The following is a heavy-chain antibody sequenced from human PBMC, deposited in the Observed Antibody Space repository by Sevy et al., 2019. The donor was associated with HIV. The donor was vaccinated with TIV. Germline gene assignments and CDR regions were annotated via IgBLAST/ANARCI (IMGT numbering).Heavy chain of an antibody. CDR2: ISSSSSTI. D-gene: IGHD2-15*01. CDR1: GFTFSSYS. J-gene: IGHJ6*03. CDR3: ARDKFVGYCSGGSCYSLYYYYMDV. V-gene: IGHV3-48*02. Sequence: GGSLRLSCAASGFTFSSYSMNWVRQAPGKGLEWVSYISSSSSTIYYADSVKGRFTNTRDNAKNSQYLQINSLGDEETAVYYCARDKFVGYCSGGSCYSLYYYYMDVWGKGTTVTVSS.